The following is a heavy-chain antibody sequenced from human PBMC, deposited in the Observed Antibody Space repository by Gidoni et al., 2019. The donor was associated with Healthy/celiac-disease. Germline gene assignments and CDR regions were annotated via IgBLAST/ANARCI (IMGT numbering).Heavy chain of an antibody. Sequence: EVQLVESGGGLVQPGGSLRLSCAASGFTFSSYAMSWVRQAPGKGLEWVSAISGSGGSTYYADSVKGRFTISRDNSKNTLYLQMNSLRAEDTAVYYCAKDLGPRMIVVADDAFDIWGQGTMVTVSS. V-gene: IGHV3-23*04. CDR2: ISGSGGST. CDR3: AKDLGPRMIVVADDAFDI. CDR1: GFTFSSYA. J-gene: IGHJ3*02. D-gene: IGHD3-22*01.